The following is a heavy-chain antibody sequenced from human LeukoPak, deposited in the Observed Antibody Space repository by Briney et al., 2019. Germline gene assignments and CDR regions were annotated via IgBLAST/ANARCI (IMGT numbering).Heavy chain of an antibody. CDR3: VGLIVGATPDWFDP. D-gene: IGHD1-26*01. V-gene: IGHV4-61*08. CDR1: GGSISSGDYY. J-gene: IGHJ5*02. CDR2: IYYSGST. Sequence: SETLSLTCTVSGGSISSGDYYWSWIRQPPGKGLEWIGYIYYSGSTNYNPSLKSRVTISVDTSKNQFSLKLSSVTAADTAVYYCVGLIVGATPDWFDPWGQGTLVTVSS.